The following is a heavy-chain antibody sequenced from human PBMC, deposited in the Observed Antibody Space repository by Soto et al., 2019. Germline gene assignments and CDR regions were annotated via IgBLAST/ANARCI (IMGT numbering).Heavy chain of an antibody. V-gene: IGHV3-7*03. D-gene: IGHD3-16*01. CDR2: INPDGSDK. CDR1: GLTFSNYW. J-gene: IGHJ5*02. Sequence: GGSLRLSCAASGLTFSNYWMNWVRQAPGKGLEWVAKINPDGSDKHYIDSVKGRFTISRDNAQNSVSLQMNSLRAEDTAVYFCLGGSNYDPPWGQGTLVTVSS. CDR3: LGGSNYDPP.